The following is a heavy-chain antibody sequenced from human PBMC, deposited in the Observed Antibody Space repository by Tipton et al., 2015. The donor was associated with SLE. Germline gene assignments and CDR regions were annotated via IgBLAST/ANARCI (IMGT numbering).Heavy chain of an antibody. Sequence: LRLSCTVYGGSFSDYYWSWIRQPPGRGLEWIGYIYYSGSTNYNPSLKSRVTISADTSKNQFFLKVNSMTAADTAIYYCARHPPGPPLAGWFDPWGQGTLVTVSS. CDR2: IYYSGST. J-gene: IGHJ5*02. CDR3: ARHPPGPPLAGWFDP. CDR1: GGSFSDYY. V-gene: IGHV4-59*08.